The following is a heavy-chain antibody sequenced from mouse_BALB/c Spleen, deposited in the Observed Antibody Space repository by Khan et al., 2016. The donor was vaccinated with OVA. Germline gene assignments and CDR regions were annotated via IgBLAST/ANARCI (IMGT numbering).Heavy chain of an antibody. CDR3: ARGGATYYRDDGGAMEY. J-gene: IGHJ4*01. V-gene: IGHV9-4*02. CDR2: INTHSGVP. D-gene: IGHD2-12*01. Sequence: QIQLVQSGPELKKPGETVRFSCKASGYTFTTAGIQWVQKMPGRGLKWIGWINTHSGVPKYAEDFKGRFAFSLEISVNTAYLQLTNFKHEDTPTYVRARGGATYYRDDGGAMEYWGQGTSVTVSS. CDR1: GYTFTTAG.